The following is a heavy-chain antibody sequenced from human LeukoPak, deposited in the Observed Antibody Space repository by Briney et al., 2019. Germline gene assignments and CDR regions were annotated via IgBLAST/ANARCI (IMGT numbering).Heavy chain of an antibody. J-gene: IGHJ4*02. Sequence: PGGSLRLSCAASGFTFSSSWMKWVRQAPGKGLEWVSAISGSGGSTYYADSVKGRFTISRDNSKNTLYLQMNSLRAEDTAVYYCAKGRGVYCSSTSCYRYFDYWGQGTLVTVSS. D-gene: IGHD2-2*01. CDR1: GFTFSSSW. V-gene: IGHV3-23*01. CDR2: ISGSGGST. CDR3: AKGRGVYCSSTSCYRYFDY.